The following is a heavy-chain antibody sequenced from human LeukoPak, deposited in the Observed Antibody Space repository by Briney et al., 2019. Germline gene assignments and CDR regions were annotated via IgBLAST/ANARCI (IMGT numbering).Heavy chain of an antibody. Sequence: SETLSLTCTVSGYSIRNGYYWGWIRQPPGKGLEWIGSIYHTGSTYYNPSFKSRVTISIDTSKNQFSLKLTSVTAADSAFYYCARQMGGCTGGSCSTSLDFWGQGTLVTVPS. CDR3: ARQMGGCTGGSCSTSLDF. J-gene: IGHJ4*02. V-gene: IGHV4-38-2*02. D-gene: IGHD2-15*01. CDR2: IYHTGST. CDR1: GYSIRNGYY.